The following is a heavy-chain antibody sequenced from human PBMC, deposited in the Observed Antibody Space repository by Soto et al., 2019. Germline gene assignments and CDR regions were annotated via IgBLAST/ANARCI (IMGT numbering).Heavy chain of an antibody. CDR2: IIPIFGTA. Sequence: QVQLVQSGAEVKKPGSSVKVSCKASGGTFSTYAISWVRQAPGQGLEWMGGIIPIFGTARYAQKFQGRVTITADESTSTAYMELSSLRSEDTAVYYCVTSGTVAGAFDYWGQGTLVTVSS. CDR3: VTSGTVAGAFDY. V-gene: IGHV1-69*12. J-gene: IGHJ4*02. CDR1: GGTFSTYA. D-gene: IGHD6-19*01.